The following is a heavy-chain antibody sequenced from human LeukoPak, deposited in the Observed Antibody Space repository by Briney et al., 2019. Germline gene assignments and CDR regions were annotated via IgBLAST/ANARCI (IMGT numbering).Heavy chain of an antibody. V-gene: IGHV3-7*01. Sequence: GGSLRLSCAPSGFTFTNYWMTCVRDAPGKAPEWGANIRQDGSETNHLDSVRGRFTIARDNTRNPLYLQMTSRRGEDAAVYYCASRAGKPGNTPWCFDYWGQGALVTVSS. CDR2: IRQDGSET. CDR1: GFTFTNYW. CDR3: ASRAGKPGNTPWCFDY. D-gene: IGHD1-7*01. J-gene: IGHJ4*02.